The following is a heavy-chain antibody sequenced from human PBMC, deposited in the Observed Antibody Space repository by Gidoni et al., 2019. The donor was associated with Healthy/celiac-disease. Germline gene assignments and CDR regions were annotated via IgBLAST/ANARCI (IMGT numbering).Heavy chain of an antibody. V-gene: IGHV3-66*02. CDR3: ARDPMVRGVNRGGMDV. CDR2: IYSGGST. CDR1: GFTVSRNY. D-gene: IGHD3-10*01. J-gene: IGHJ6*02. Sequence: EVQLVESGGGLVQPGGSLRLSCAASGFTVSRNYMSWVRQAPGKGLEWVSVIYSGGSTYYADSVKGRFTISRDNSKNTLYLQMNSLRAEDTAVYYCARDPMVRGVNRGGMDVWGQGTTVTVSS.